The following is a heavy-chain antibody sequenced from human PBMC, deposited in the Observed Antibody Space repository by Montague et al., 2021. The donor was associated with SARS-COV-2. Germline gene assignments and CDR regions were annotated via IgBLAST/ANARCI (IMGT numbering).Heavy chain of an antibody. Sequence: SETLSLTCSVSGGSISSSNYYWGCIRQPPGKGLEWIGSNNYGGSNYYNPSLKSRFTIPVDSYKNHFSLNLTSVIAADTAVYYCARHKDVSGWYEDAFDVWGPGTTVIVSS. CDR2: NNYGGSN. J-gene: IGHJ3*01. CDR1: GGSISSSNYY. D-gene: IGHD6-19*01. CDR3: ARHKDVSGWYEDAFDV. V-gene: IGHV4-39*02.